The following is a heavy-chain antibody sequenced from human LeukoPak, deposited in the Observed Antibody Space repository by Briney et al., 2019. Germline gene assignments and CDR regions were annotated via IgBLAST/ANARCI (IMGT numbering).Heavy chain of an antibody. CDR2: IIGSGGST. V-gene: IGHV3-23*01. Sequence: GALVLSWAASGFTFSRYAMRWVRAAPGKGLEGVWAIIGSGGSTYSSLSVKGRFTISRDNTKNTLYLQMNSLRAEDTAVYYCAKDYSSGWFDYWGQGPLVTVSS. J-gene: IGHJ4*02. D-gene: IGHD6-19*01. CDR3: AKDYSSGWFDY. CDR1: GFTFSRYA.